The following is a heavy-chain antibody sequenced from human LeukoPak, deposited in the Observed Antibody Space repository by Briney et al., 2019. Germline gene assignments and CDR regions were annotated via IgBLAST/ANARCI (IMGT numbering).Heavy chain of an antibody. V-gene: IGHV3-7*03. CDR2: INQDGSEK. D-gene: IGHD1-26*01. CDR3: TRVGSGNFLGAFDI. Sequence: GGPLRLSCAASGFTFSRNWMIWVRQAPGKRLEWVANINQDGSEKYYVDSVKGRFTISRDNAKNSLFLQMNSLRAEDTAVYYCTRVGSGNFLGAFDIWGQGTMVTVSS. J-gene: IGHJ3*02. CDR1: GFTFSRNW.